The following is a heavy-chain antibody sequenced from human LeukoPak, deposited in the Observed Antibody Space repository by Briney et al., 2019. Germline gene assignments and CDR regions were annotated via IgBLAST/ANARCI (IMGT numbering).Heavy chain of an antibody. D-gene: IGHD3-10*01. J-gene: IGHJ4*02. CDR2: IYYSGST. CDR1: GGSISSSSYY. Sequence: SETLSLTCTDSGGSISSSSYYWGWIRQPPGKGLEWIGSIYYSGSTYYNPSLKSRVTISVDTSKNQFSLKLSSVTAADTAVYYCARLERDVWFGEFAYYFDYWGQGTLVTVSS. CDR3: ARLERDVWFGEFAYYFDY. V-gene: IGHV4-39*07.